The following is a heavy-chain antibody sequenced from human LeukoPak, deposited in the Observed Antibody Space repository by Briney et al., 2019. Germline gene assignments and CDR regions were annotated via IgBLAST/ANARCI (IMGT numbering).Heavy chain of an antibody. J-gene: IGHJ4*02. CDR3: ARSSDSSGYYDYFDY. CDR1: GYSFTSYW. Sequence: GESLKISCKGSGYSFTSYWIGWGRQMPGKGLEWMAIIYPGDSDTKYSTSFQGQVTISADKHITTAYLQWSSLKASDTAMYYCARSSDSSGYYDYFDYWGQGTLVTVS. CDR2: IYPGDSDT. D-gene: IGHD3-22*01. V-gene: IGHV5-51*04.